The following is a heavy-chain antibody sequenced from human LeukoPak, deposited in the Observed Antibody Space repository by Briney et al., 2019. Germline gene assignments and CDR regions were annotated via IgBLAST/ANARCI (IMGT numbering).Heavy chain of an antibody. CDR3: ARGVAVSSRIAAV. CDR1: GFTFSSYA. Sequence: GGSLRLSCAASGFTFSSYAMCWVRQAPGKGLEWVSAINGGGSTTSYADSVKGRFTISRDNSKNTLYLQMNSLGAEDTAVYYCARGVAVSSRIAAVWGQRTLVTVSS. D-gene: IGHD6-13*01. CDR2: INGGGSTT. V-gene: IGHV3-23*01. J-gene: IGHJ4*02.